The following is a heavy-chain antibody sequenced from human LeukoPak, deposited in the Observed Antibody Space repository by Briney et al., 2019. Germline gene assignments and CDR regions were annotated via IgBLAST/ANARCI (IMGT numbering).Heavy chain of an antibody. D-gene: IGHD2-8*02. CDR2: INPNSGGT. Sequence: GASVKVSCKASGYTFTSYGISWVRQAPGQGLEWMGWINPNSGGTNYAQKFQGRVTMTRDTSISTAYMELSRLRSDDTAVYYCARESVGYDYWGQGTLVTVSS. CDR1: GYTFTSYG. V-gene: IGHV1-2*02. CDR3: ARESVGYDY. J-gene: IGHJ4*02.